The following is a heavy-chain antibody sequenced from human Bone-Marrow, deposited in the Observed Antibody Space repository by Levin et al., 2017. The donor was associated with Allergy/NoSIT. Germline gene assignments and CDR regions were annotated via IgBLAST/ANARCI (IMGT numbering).Heavy chain of an antibody. D-gene: IGHD2-15*01. CDR3: GTDFVVVLPVTREYYYGVDV. CDR1: GGTFSNYA. Sequence: ASVKVSCKASGGTFSNYALSWVRQAPGQGLEWLGGISPAYGTIDYAQKFRGRVTISADKTTSTVYLELGSLRSEDTAVYYCGTDFVVVLPVTREYYYGVDVWGQGTTVAVS. CDR2: ISPAYGTI. V-gene: IGHV1-69*06. J-gene: IGHJ6*02.